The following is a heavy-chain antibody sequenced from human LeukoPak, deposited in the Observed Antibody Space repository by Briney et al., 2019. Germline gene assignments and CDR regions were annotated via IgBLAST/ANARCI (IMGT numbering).Heavy chain of an antibody. CDR1: GFTFSSYA. V-gene: IGHV3-23*01. CDR3: AKDLLRQQLVPNYYYYGMDV. CDR2: ISGSGGST. J-gene: IGHJ6*02. D-gene: IGHD6-13*01. Sequence: GGSLRLSCAASGFTFSSYAMSWVRQAPGKGLEWVSAISGSGGSTYYADSVKGRFTISRDNSKNTLYLQMNSLRAEDTAVYYCAKDLLRQQLVPNYYYYGMDVWGQGTTVTVSS.